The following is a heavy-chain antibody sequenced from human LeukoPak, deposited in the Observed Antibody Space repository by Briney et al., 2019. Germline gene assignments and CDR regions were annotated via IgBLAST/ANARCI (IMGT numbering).Heavy chain of an antibody. CDR2: VHYTGST. D-gene: IGHD4-17*01. CDR1: GGSISSSNW. V-gene: IGHV4-4*02. J-gene: IGHJ5*02. Sequence: PSGTLSLTCAVSGGSISSSNWWIWLRQPPGKGLEWIAYVHYTGSTNYNPSLKSRVTISMDTSKNQFSLRLRSVTAADTAMYYCARVERYNGDYGWFDPWGQGNLVTVSS. CDR3: ARVERYNGDYGWFDP.